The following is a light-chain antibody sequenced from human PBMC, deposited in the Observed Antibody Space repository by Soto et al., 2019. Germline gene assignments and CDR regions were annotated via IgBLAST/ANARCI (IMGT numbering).Light chain of an antibody. V-gene: IGKV3-15*01. CDR1: QSVGSN. J-gene: IGKJ1*01. CDR2: DAS. Sequence: EIVMTQSPATLSVSPGERATLSCRASQSVGSNLAWYQQRPGQAPRLLIYDASTTATGIPARFSGSGSGTEFTLTISSLQSEDFAVYYCQQYNNWPPWTVGQGTKV. CDR3: QQYNNWPPWT.